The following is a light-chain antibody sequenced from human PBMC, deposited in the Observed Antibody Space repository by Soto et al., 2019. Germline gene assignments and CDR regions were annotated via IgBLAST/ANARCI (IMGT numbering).Light chain of an antibody. J-gene: IGLJ2*01. CDR1: SSDVGNYNL. CDR3: CSYAGSSTLV. CDR2: EGS. V-gene: IGLV2-23*01. Sequence: QSVLTQPASVSGSPGQSITISCTGTSSDVGNYNLVSWYQHHPGKAPKLMISEGSKRPSGVSNRFSGSKSGNTASLTISGLQAEDEADYYCCSYAGSSTLVFGGGTQLTVL.